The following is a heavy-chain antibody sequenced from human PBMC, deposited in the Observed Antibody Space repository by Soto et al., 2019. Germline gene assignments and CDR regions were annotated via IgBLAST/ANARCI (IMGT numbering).Heavy chain of an antibody. J-gene: IGHJ2*01. D-gene: IGHD6-19*01. V-gene: IGHV1-69*14. Sequence: QVQLVQSGAEVKKPGSSVKVSCKASGGTFSSYAISWVRQAPGQGLEWMGGIIPIFGTSNYAQKFQGRVTITADIATSTAFIELRSLRSADTAVYFCVGSQLWLAGSLYFDLWGRGTLITASS. CDR3: VGSQLWLAGSLYFDL. CDR2: IIPIFGTS. CDR1: GGTFSSYA.